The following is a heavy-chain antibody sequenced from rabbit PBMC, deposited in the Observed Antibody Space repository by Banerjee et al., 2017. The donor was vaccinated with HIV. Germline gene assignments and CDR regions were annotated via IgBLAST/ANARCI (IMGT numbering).Heavy chain of an antibody. Sequence: QSLEESGGGLVQPEGSLALSCKASGIDFSSSYYMCWVRQAPGKGLEWIGCIYSGSSGRPYYASWAKGRFTISKASSTTVTLQMTSLTAADTATYFCARGLLIGDYKLWGPGTL. V-gene: IGHV1S40*01. CDR2: IYSGSSGRP. D-gene: IGHD4-2*01. CDR3: ARGLLIGDYKL. CDR1: GIDFSSSYY. J-gene: IGHJ4*01.